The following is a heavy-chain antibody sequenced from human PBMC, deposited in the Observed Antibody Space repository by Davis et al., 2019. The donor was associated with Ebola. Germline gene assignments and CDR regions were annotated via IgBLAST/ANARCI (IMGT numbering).Heavy chain of an antibody. CDR3: ARGSSGWYGYYYGMDV. CDR1: GYTFTGFY. CDR2: INPNTGGT. Sequence: AASVKVSCKASGYTFTGFYIHWARQAPGQGLEWLGWINPNTGGTNLAQKFQGWVTMTRDTSISTAYMELSRLRSDDTAVYYCARGSSGWYGYYYGMDVWGQGTTVTVSS. D-gene: IGHD6-19*01. V-gene: IGHV1-2*04. J-gene: IGHJ6*02.